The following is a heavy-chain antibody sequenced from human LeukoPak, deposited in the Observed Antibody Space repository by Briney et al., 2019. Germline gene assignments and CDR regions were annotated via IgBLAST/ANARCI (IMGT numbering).Heavy chain of an antibody. CDR1: GFPFSKFW. J-gene: IGHJ3*02. CDR3: ARDRYSGTYLGASDI. CDR2: IKQDGSDR. Sequence: GGPVRLSCAACGFPFSKFWMRGVRGARGGGGEGVANIKQDGSDRYFVDSVKGRFTISRDNAKNSLYLQMSSLRAEDTAVYYCARDRYSGTYLGASDIWGQGTMVTVSS. V-gene: IGHV3-7*01. D-gene: IGHD1-26*01.